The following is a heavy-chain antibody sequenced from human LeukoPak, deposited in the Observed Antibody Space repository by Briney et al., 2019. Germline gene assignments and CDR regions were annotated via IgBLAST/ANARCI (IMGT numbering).Heavy chain of an antibody. Sequence: PGGSLRLSCAASGFTFSDYYMSWIRQAPGKGLEWVSYISRGGSTTYYADSVKGRFTISRDNAKNSLFLQMNSLRAEDTALYYCAKDAGADDYGDHGGAFDIWGQGTMVTVSS. CDR2: ISRGGSTT. V-gene: IGHV3-11*01. CDR1: GFTFSDYY. CDR3: AKDAGADDYGDHGGAFDI. D-gene: IGHD4-17*01. J-gene: IGHJ3*02.